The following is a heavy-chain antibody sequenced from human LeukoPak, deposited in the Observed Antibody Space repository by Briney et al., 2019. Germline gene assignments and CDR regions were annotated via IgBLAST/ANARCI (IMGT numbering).Heavy chain of an antibody. CDR3: AGASLLLWFGELPDY. Sequence: SETLSLTCAVYGGSISSSSYYWGWIRQPPGKGLEWIGSIYYSGSTYYNPSLKIRVTISVDTFKRQFSLKLSSVTAADTAVYYCAGASLLLWFGELPDYWGQGTLVTVSS. CDR2: IYYSGST. J-gene: IGHJ4*02. D-gene: IGHD3-10*01. CDR1: GGSISSSSYY. V-gene: IGHV4-39*07.